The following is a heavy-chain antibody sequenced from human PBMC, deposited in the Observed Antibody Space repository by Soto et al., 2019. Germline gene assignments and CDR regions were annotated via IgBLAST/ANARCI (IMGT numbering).Heavy chain of an antibody. Sequence: PGGSLRLSCAASGFTFSSYDMHWVRQATGKGLEWVSAIGTAGDTYYPGSVKGRFTISRDNSKNTLYLQMNSLRAEDTAVYYCAKASIAEDIEYLQHWGQGTLVTVSS. J-gene: IGHJ1*01. CDR2: IGTAGDT. D-gene: IGHD6-6*01. V-gene: IGHV3-13*01. CDR1: GFTFSSYD. CDR3: AKASIAEDIEYLQH.